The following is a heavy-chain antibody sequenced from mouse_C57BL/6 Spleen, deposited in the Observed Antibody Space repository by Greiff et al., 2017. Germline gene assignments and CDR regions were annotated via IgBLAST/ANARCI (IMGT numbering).Heavy chain of an antibody. CDR1: GFSLTSYG. V-gene: IGHV2-2*01. J-gene: IGHJ3*01. CDR2: IWSGGST. Sequence: QVQLKQSGPGLVQPSQSLSITCTVSGFSLTSYGVHWVRQSPRTGLEWLGVIWSGGSTDYNAAFISRLSISKDNSKSQVFFKMNSLQADDTAIYYCASGSSPFAYWGQGTLVTVSA. D-gene: IGHD1-1*01. CDR3: ASGSSPFAY.